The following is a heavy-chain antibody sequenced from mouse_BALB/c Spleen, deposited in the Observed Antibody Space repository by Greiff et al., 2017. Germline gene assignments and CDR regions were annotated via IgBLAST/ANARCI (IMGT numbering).Heavy chain of an antibody. D-gene: IGHD1-2*01. V-gene: IGHV1-5*01. Sequence: VHVKQSGTVLARPGASVKMSCKASGYTFTSYWMHWVKQRPGQGLEWIGAIYPGNSDTSYNQKFKGKAKLTAVTSTSTAYMELSSLTNEDSAVYYCTRSLLRLRYYAMDYWGQGTSVTVSS. J-gene: IGHJ4*01. CDR3: TRSLLRLRYYAMDY. CDR2: IYPGNSDT. CDR1: GYTFTSYW.